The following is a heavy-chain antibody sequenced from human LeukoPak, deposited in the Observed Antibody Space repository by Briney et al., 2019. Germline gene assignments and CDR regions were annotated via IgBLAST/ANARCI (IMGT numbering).Heavy chain of an antibody. CDR2: INSDGSST. CDR3: ARDRGAYCSGGSCYSRNWFDP. D-gene: IGHD2-15*01. J-gene: IGHJ5*02. CDR1: GFTFSSYW. V-gene: IGHV3-74*01. Sequence: GGSLRLSCAASGFTFSSYWMHWVRQAPGKGLVCVSRINSDGSSTSYADSVKGRFTISRDNAKNTLYLQMNSLRAEDTAVYYCARDRGAYCSGGSCYSRNWFDPWGQGTLVTVSS.